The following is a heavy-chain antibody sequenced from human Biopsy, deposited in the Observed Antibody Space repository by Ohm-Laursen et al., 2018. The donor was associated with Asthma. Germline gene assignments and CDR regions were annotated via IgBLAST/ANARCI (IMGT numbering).Heavy chain of an antibody. J-gene: IGHJ4*02. CDR3: ARGGWGQLGLGY. Sequence: SDTLSLTCTVSGGSISSSSYYWGWIRQPPGKGLEWIGSIYYNGRTYYNPSLKSRVTISVDTSKNQFSLKLSSVTAADTAVYYCARGGWGQLGLGYWGQGTLVTVSS. CDR2: IYYNGRT. V-gene: IGHV4-39*07. CDR1: GGSISSSSYY. D-gene: IGHD6-6*01.